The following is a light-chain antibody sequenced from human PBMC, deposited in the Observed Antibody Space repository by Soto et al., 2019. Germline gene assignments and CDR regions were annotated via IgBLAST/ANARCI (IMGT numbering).Light chain of an antibody. CDR1: QSVRSSS. J-gene: IGKJ1*01. Sequence: EIVLTQSPGTLSLSPGERASLSCRASQSVRSSSLAWYQQKPGQPPRLLIYGASSRATGILDRFSGSGSGTDFTLIISRLEPEDFAFYFCQQYGDSPDTDRWTFGPGTKVEIK. CDR2: GAS. CDR3: QQYGDSPDTDRWT. V-gene: IGKV3-20*01.